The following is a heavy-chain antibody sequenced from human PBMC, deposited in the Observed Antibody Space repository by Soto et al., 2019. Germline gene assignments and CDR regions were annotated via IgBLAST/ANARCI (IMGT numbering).Heavy chain of an antibody. Sequence: GGSLRLSCAASGFTFSSYAMSWVRQAPGKGLEWVSAISGSGGSTYYADSVKGRFTISRDNSKNTLYLQMNSLRAEDTAVYYCAKLFPRPKTGYSSGWYREGDAFDIWGQGTMVTVSS. CDR2: ISGSGGST. CDR3: AKLFPRPKTGYSSGWYREGDAFDI. CDR1: GFTFSSYA. V-gene: IGHV3-23*01. J-gene: IGHJ3*02. D-gene: IGHD6-19*01.